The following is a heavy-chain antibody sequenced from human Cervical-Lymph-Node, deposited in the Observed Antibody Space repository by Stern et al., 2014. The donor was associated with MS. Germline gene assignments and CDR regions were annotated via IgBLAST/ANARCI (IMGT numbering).Heavy chain of an antibody. D-gene: IGHD3-10*01. V-gene: IGHV3-11*01. CDR1: GVSFRNYY. CDR2: ISSSGDHI. Sequence: VQLVESGGGLVKPGGSLRLSCAASGVSFRNYYMSWIRQAPGTGLEWVSYISSSGDHIDYADSVKGRFTISRDNAKNSLYLQMNSLRADDTAIYYCVRADGSTDDYWGQGTLVTVSS. J-gene: IGHJ4*02. CDR3: VRADGSTDDY.